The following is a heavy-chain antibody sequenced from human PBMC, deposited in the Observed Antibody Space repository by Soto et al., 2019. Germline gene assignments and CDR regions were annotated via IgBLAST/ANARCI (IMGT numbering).Heavy chain of an antibody. CDR3: VRAIGHYGMDV. J-gene: IGHJ6*02. V-gene: IGHV3-74*01. CDR2: INSDGSST. CDR1: GFIFSNFW. Sequence: GESLKISCVASGFIFSNFWMHWVRQAPGMGLVWVSHINSDGSSTTYADSVKGRFTISRDNAKNTLYLQMNSLRAEDTAVYYCVRAIGHYGMDVWGRGTTVTVSS. D-gene: IGHD3-22*01.